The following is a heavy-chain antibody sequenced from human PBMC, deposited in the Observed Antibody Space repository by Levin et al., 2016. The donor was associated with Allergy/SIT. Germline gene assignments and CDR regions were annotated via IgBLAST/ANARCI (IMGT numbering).Heavy chain of an antibody. Sequence: GESLKISCAASGFTFSSYWMHWVRQAPGKGLVWVSRINSDGRSTTYADSVKGRFTISRDNAKNTLYLQMDSLRAEDTAVYYCAIPQRMTAANGMGVWGQGTTVTVSS. D-gene: IGHD1-14*01. V-gene: IGHV3-74*01. CDR2: INSDGRST. J-gene: IGHJ6*02. CDR3: AIPQRMTAANGMGV. CDR1: GFTFSSYW.